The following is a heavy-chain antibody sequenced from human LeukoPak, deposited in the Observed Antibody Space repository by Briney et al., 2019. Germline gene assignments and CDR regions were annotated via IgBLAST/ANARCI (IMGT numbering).Heavy chain of an antibody. CDR1: GFTFSDYY. Sequence: PGGSLRLSCAASGFTFSDYYMSWIRQAPGKGLEWVSYISSSGSTIYYADSVEGRFTISRDNAKNSLYLQMNSLRAEDTAVYYCARDPQWLVPYNDYWGQGTLVTVSS. CDR2: ISSSGSTI. D-gene: IGHD6-19*01. J-gene: IGHJ4*02. CDR3: ARDPQWLVPYNDY. V-gene: IGHV3-11*04.